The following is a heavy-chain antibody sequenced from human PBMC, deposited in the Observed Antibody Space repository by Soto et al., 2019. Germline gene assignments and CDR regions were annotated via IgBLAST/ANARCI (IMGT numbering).Heavy chain of an antibody. CDR1: GYTFTGYY. Sequence: ASVKVSCKASGYTFTGYYMHWVRQAPGQGLEWMGWINPNSGGTNYAQKFQGWVTMTRDTSISTAYMELSRLRSDDTAVYYCAREGSGSYQWSPKYYFDYWGQGTLVTVSS. CDR3: AREGSGSYQWSPKYYFDY. CDR2: INPNSGGT. J-gene: IGHJ4*02. D-gene: IGHD3-10*01. V-gene: IGHV1-2*04.